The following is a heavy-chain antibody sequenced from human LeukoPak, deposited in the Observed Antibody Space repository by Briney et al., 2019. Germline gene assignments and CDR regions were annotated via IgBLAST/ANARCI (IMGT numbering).Heavy chain of an antibody. CDR1: GYTFTAYY. CDR2: INPNTGGT. CDR3: AREGAPQLSSYFDP. D-gene: IGHD1-1*01. J-gene: IGHJ4*02. Sequence: GASVKVSCKASGYTFTAYYIHWVRQAPGQGLEWMGWINPNTGGTNFAQRFQGRVTMTRDTSINTAYMELSSLRSDDTAMYYCAREGAPQLSSYFDPWGQGTLVTVSS. V-gene: IGHV1-2*02.